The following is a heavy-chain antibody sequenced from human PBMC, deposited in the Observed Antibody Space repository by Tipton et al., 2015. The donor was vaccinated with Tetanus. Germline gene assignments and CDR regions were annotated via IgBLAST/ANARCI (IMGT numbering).Heavy chain of an antibody. CDR1: GYTFTNYY. CDR2: VGPSDGST. CDR3: ARHSTSFAS. J-gene: IGHJ5*01. V-gene: IGHV1-46*01. Sequence: QSGAEVKPGASVKISCKASGYTFTNYYIHWVRQAPGQGLEWMGIVGPSDGSTIYTQKFLGRITMTRDTSTSTVYMELSSLTSADTAVYYCARHSTSFASWGQGTLVTVSS. D-gene: IGHD6-13*01.